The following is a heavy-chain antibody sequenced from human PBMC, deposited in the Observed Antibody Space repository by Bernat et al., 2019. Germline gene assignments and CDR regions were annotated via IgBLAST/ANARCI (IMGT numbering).Heavy chain of an antibody. D-gene: IGHD3-10*01. CDR1: GFSLSTSGEG. CDR3: APEGGRGSGRAFDY. Sequence: QITLKESGPTLVKPTQTLTLTCTFSGFSLSTSGEGVGWIRQPPGKALEWLALIYWDDDKRYSPSLKNRLTITKDTSKNQVVLTMTNMDTVDTATYYCAPEGGRGSGRAFDYWGQGTLVTVSS. V-gene: IGHV2-5*02. J-gene: IGHJ4*02. CDR2: IYWDDDK.